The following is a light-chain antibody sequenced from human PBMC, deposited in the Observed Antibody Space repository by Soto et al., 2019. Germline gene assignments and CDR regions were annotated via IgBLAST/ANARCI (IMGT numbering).Light chain of an antibody. V-gene: IGKV3-20*01. CDR2: GAS. CDR3: QRYGTSLTWT. CDR1: QSIISGY. Sequence: EIVLTQSPGTLSLSPGERAALSCGAGQSIISGYLAWYQQKPGQAPRLLIYGASSRATGIPDRFSGSGSETDFTLTISRLEPEDFAVYYCQRYGTSLTWTFGQGTKVDNK. J-gene: IGKJ1*01.